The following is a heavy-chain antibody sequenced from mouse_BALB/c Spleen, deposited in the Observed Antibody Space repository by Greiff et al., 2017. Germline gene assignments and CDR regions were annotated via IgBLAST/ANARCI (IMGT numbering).Heavy chain of an antibody. CDR3: ARADGYYYAMDY. Sequence: LVKTGASVKISCKASGYSFTGYYMHWVKQSHGKSLAWIGYISCYNGATSYNQKFKGKATFTVDTSSSTAYMQFNSLTSEDSAVYYCARADGYYYAMDYWGQGTSVTVSS. J-gene: IGHJ4*01. CDR2: ISCYNGAT. D-gene: IGHD2-3*01. V-gene: IGHV1S34*01. CDR1: GYSFTGYY.